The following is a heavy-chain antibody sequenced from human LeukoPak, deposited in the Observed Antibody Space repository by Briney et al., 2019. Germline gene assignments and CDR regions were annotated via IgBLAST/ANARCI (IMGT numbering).Heavy chain of an antibody. CDR2: IRPDGSAV. CDR3: ARFGLPYSIDL. J-gene: IGHJ6*02. CDR1: GFTINKHA. Sequence: GRSLRLSCIASGFTINKHAMSSVRQAPVKGLEWVASIRPDGSAVFYVDSVKGRFTFSRDNAKNSLDLQMNSLRAEDTAVYYCARFGLPYSIDLWGQGTMVTVS. D-gene: IGHD3/OR15-3a*01. V-gene: IGHV3-7*01.